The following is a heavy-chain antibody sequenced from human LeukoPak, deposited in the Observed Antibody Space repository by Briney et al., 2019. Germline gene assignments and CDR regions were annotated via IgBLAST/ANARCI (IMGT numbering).Heavy chain of an antibody. CDR3: ARGGKGRYYDSSGYYYY. D-gene: IGHD3-22*01. CDR1: GGSFSGYY. CDR2: INHSGST. J-gene: IGHJ4*02. V-gene: IGHV4-34*01. Sequence: SETLSLTCAVYGGSFSGYYWSWIRQPPGKGLEWIGEINHSGSTNYNPSLKSRVTISVDTSKNQFSLKLSSVTAADTAVYYCARGGKGRYYDSSGYYYYWGRGTLVTVSS.